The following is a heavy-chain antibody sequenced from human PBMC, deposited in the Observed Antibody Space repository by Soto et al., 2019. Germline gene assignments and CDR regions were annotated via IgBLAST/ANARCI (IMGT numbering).Heavy chain of an antibody. CDR3: ARGADYDILTGYQNWFDP. Sequence: SETLSLTCAVYGGSFSGYYWNWIRQPPGKGLKWIGEINHSGSTNYNPSLKSRVTISIDTSKNQFSLKLSSVTAADTAVYYCARGADYDILTGYQNWFDPWGQGTLVTVSS. J-gene: IGHJ5*02. CDR1: GGSFSGYY. CDR2: INHSGST. V-gene: IGHV4-34*01. D-gene: IGHD3-9*01.